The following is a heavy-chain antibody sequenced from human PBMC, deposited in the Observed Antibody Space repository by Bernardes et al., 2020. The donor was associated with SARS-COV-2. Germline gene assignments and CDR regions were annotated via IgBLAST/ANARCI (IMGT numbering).Heavy chain of an antibody. Sequence: GGYLSPSSAASGFTLSDHYMDWVRPAPGKGLEWVGRTRNKANSYTTEYAASVKGRFTISRDDSKNSLYLQMNSLKTEDTAVYYCARGSLHQGPIGLPPGTLLQEHLWG. CDR3: ARGSLHQGPIGLPPGTLLQEHL. D-gene: IGHD6-13*01. J-gene: IGHJ6*01. CDR1: GFTLSDHY. CDR2: TRNKANSYTT. V-gene: IGHV3-72*01.